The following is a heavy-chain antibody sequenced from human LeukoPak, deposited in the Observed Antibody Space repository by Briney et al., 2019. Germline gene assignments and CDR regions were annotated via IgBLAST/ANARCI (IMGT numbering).Heavy chain of an antibody. Sequence: GSVKVSCQASGYTFTSYGISWVRQDPGQGLEWMGWISAYNGNTNYAQKLQGRVTMTTDTSTSTAYMELSSLRSEDTAVYYCARTRTPTYYYDSSGYFPFDYWGQGTLVTVSS. V-gene: IGHV1-18*01. D-gene: IGHD3-22*01. CDR2: ISAYNGNT. CDR3: ARTRTPTYYYDSSGYFPFDY. CDR1: GYTFTSYG. J-gene: IGHJ4*02.